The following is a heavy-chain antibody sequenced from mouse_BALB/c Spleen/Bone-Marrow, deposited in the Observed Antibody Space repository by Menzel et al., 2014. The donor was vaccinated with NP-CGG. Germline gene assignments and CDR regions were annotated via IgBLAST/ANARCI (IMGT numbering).Heavy chain of an antibody. V-gene: IGHV8-5*01. CDR2: ILWNDNK. D-gene: IGHD2-5*01. J-gene: IGHJ1*01. CDR3: ARTYINYYFDV. CDR1: GFSLNTSYMG. Sequence: QVTLKESGPGILQPSQTLSLTCSFSGFSLNTSYMGVGWIRQPSGKGLEWLFHILWNDNKYYNPTLKSRLTFSKDAFNNRVFLKIANVDTADTATYYCARTYINYYFDVWGAGTTVTVSS.